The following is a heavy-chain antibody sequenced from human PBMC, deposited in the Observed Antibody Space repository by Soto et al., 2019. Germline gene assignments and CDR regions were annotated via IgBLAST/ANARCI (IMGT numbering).Heavy chain of an antibody. CDR1: GGTFSTDS. CDR2: IIPMFGTA. CDR3: AREIDGYYGMDV. V-gene: IGHV1-69*12. J-gene: IGHJ6*02. Sequence: QVQLVQSGAEVKKPGSSVKVSCKASGGTFSTDSISWVRQAPGQGLAWMGGIIPMFGTANNAQKFQGRVTITADESTSTAYMELSSLRSEDTAVYFCAREIDGYYGMDVWGQGTTVTVAS.